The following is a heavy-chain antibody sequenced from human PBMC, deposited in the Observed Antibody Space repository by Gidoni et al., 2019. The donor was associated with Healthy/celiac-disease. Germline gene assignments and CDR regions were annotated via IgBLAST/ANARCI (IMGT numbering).Heavy chain of an antibody. D-gene: IGHD3-9*01. CDR3: ASLRYCDANLIGIRYFDY. J-gene: IGHJ4*02. V-gene: IGHV5-10-1*01. CDR1: GYRFTSYW. Sequence: EVQLVQSGAEVKTSGEYLRSSCKGSGYRFTSYWISVVRQMPGTGLEWMGRIVPSDSDTNYSPSFQGHVTISADKSISTAYLQCSSLKASDTAMYYCASLRYCDANLIGIRYFDYWGQGTLVTVSS. CDR2: IVPSDSDT.